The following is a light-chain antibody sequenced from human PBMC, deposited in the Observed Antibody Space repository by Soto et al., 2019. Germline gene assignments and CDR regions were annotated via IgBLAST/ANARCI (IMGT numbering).Light chain of an antibody. Sequence: ETVLTQSPGTVSLSPGERATLSCRTSQSVKSNYLAWYQQKPGQAPRLLIYGVFNRATGIPDRFSGRGSGTDFTLTISGLEPEDSAVYYCQHYDGSPRTFGQGTQLEIK. CDR3: QHYDGSPRT. CDR2: GVF. V-gene: IGKV3-20*01. J-gene: IGKJ2*01. CDR1: QSVKSNY.